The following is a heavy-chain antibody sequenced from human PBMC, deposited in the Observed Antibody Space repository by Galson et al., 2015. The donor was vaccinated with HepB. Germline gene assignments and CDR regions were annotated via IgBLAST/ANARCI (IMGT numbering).Heavy chain of an antibody. V-gene: IGHV3-23*01. Sequence: SLRLSCAASGFTFSNYATTWVRQAPGKGLEWVSSISASGDSTYYADSVKGRFSISRDNSKNTLFLHLNSLRAEDTAVYYCTKLTGYYVPSAALDFWGQGTVVTVSS. J-gene: IGHJ3*01. CDR2: ISASGDST. CDR1: GFTFSNYA. D-gene: IGHD3-3*01. CDR3: TKLTGYYVPSAALDF.